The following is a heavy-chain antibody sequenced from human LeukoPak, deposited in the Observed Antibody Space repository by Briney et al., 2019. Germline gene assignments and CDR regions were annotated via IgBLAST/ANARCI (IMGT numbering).Heavy chain of an antibody. CDR1: GFTLSNYW. Sequence: GGSLRLSCAVSGFTLSNYWMFWVRHAPGKGLEWVSRIDPDGNGIIYADSVKGRFTISRDNARNTLFLQMNSLRAEDTAVYYCSRGKILGDDFDYWGQGTLVTVSS. CDR2: IDPDGNGI. D-gene: IGHD2-21*02. J-gene: IGHJ4*02. V-gene: IGHV3-74*01. CDR3: SRGKILGDDFDY.